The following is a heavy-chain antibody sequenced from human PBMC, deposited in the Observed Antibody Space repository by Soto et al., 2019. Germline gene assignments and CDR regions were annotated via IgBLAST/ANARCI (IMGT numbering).Heavy chain of an antibody. Sequence: GGSLRLSCAASGFTFSSYSMNWVRQAPGKGLEWVSYISSSSSTIYYADSVKGRFTISRDNAKNSLYLQMNSLRAEDTAVYYCARDQYDFWSGYGAFDIWGQGTMVTVS. J-gene: IGHJ3*02. D-gene: IGHD3-3*01. V-gene: IGHV3-48*01. CDR1: GFTFSSYS. CDR2: ISSSSSTI. CDR3: ARDQYDFWSGYGAFDI.